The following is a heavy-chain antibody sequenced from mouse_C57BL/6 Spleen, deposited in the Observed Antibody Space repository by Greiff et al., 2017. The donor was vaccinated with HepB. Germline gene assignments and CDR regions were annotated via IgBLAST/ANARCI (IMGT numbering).Heavy chain of an antibody. Sequence: EVQLVESGGGLVQPGGSLKLSCAASGFTFSDYYMYWVRQTPEKRLEWVAYISNGGGSTYYPDTVKGRFTISRDNAKNTLYLQMSRLKSEDTAMYYCARGDYAPFDYWGQGTTLTVSS. CDR1: GFTFSDYY. J-gene: IGHJ2*01. D-gene: IGHD2-4*01. CDR3: ARGDYAPFDY. CDR2: ISNGGGST. V-gene: IGHV5-12*01.